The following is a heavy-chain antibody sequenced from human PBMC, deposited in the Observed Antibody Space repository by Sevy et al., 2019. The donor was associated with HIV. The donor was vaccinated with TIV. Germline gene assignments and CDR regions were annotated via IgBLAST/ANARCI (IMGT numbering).Heavy chain of an antibody. CDR3: ARSVIPTAIFDY. J-gene: IGHJ4*02. D-gene: IGHD2-2*01. Sequence: ASVKVSCKASGYTFTSYAIHWVRQAPGQRLEWMGWINPGNGNTKYSQKFQGRVTITRDTSASTTYMELSSLRSEDTAVYYCARSVIPTAIFDYWGPGTLVTVSS. CDR1: GYTFTSYA. CDR2: INPGNGNT. V-gene: IGHV1-3*01.